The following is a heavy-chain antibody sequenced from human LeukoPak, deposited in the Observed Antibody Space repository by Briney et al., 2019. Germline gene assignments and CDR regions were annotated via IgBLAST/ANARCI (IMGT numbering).Heavy chain of an antibody. Sequence: ASVTVSFKSSGGTFVSYAISGVGQAPGQGVEWMGGIIPIFGTANYAQKFQGRVTITTDESTSTAYMELSSLRSEDTAVYYCARSMVQGAYWEHGFDYWGQGTPVTVSS. CDR3: ARSMVQGAYWEHGFDY. CDR2: IIPIFGTA. CDR1: GGTFVSYA. D-gene: IGHD3-10*01. V-gene: IGHV1-69*05. J-gene: IGHJ4*02.